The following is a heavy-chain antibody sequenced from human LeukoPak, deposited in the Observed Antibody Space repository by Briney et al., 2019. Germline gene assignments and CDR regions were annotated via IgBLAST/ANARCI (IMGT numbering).Heavy chain of an antibody. CDR1: GGTFSSYA. D-gene: IGHD3-9*01. CDR2: IIPIFGTA. V-gene: IGHV1-69*05. Sequence: SVKVSCKASGGTFSSYAISWVRQAPGQGLEWMGGIIPIFGTANYAQKLQGRFTITTDKSTNTLYMELNSLRSEDTAVYYCARSQYDILPGYLPFGYWGQGNLVSVPS. J-gene: IGHJ4*02. CDR3: ARSQYDILPGYLPFGY.